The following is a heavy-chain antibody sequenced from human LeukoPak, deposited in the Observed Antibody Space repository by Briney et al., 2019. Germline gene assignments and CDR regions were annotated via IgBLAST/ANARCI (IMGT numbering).Heavy chain of an antibody. CDR2: INPSGDIT. D-gene: IGHD5-24*01. V-gene: IGHV1-46*01. CDR3: ARAVEMANILDY. J-gene: IGHJ4*02. Sequence: ASVKVSCKASRYTFTNYFMHWVRQAPGQGLEWMGLINPSGDITSYAQQVRGRVTMTRDTSTSTLYMELSSLRSEDTAIYYCARAVEMANILDYWGQGTLVTVSS. CDR1: RYTFTNYF.